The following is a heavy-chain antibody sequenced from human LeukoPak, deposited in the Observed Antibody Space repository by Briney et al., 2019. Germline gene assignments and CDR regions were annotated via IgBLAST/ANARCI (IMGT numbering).Heavy chain of an antibody. J-gene: IGHJ4*02. V-gene: IGHV4-61*02. CDR2: IYTSGST. D-gene: IGHD4-11*01. CDR1: GGSISSGSYY. CDR3: ARGDYSNYSYYFDY. Sequence: KPSQTLSLTCTVSGGSISSGSYYWSWIRQPAGKGLEWIGRIYTSGSTNYNPSLKSRVTISVDTPKNQFSLKLSSVTAADTAVYYCARGDYSNYSYYFDYWGQGTLVTVSS.